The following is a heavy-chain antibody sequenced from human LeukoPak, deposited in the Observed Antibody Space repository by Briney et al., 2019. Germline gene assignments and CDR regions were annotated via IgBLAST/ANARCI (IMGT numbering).Heavy chain of an antibody. J-gene: IGHJ4*02. CDR1: GGTFSSYA. D-gene: IGHD6-19*01. Sequence: SVKVSCKASGGTFSSYAISWVRQAPGQGLEWMGGIIPIFGTANYAQKFQGRVTITAGESTSTAYMELSSLRSEDTTVYYCARGRMAGTYVFDSWGQGTLVTVSS. CDR2: IIPIFGTA. V-gene: IGHV1-69*13. CDR3: ARGRMAGTYVFDS.